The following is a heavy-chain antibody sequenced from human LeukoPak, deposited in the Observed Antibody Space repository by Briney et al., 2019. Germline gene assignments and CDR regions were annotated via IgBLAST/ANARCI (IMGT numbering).Heavy chain of an antibody. CDR2: TYYRSKWYT. CDR3: ARVLRESSSSYRIFDF. Sequence: SQTLSLTCAISGDSVSSNSAAWNWIRQSPSRGLEWLGRTYYRSKWYTDYAVSVKSRITINPDTSKNQFSLHLNSVTPEDTAMYYCARVLRESSSSYRIFDFWGQGTLVTVSS. J-gene: IGHJ4*02. V-gene: IGHV6-1*01. CDR1: GDSVSSNSAA. D-gene: IGHD6-6*01.